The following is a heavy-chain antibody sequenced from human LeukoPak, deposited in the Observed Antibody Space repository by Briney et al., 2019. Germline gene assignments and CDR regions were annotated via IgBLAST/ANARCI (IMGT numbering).Heavy chain of an antibody. CDR2: IKRKTDGGTT. CDR3: STDNDYGDYGLDY. D-gene: IGHD4-17*01. Sequence: GGSPRLSCAASGFTFSNAWISWVRQAPGKGLEWVGRIKRKTDGGTTHYAAPVIGRFSISRDDSKNTLYLQMNSLKTEDTAVYYCSTDNDYGDYGLDYWGQGTLVTVSS. CDR1: GFTFSNAW. V-gene: IGHV3-15*01. J-gene: IGHJ4*02.